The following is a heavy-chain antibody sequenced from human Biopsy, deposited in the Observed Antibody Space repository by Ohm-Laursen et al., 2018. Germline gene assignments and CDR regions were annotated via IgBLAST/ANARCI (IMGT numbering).Heavy chain of an antibody. CDR3: ARDPLNGHKHFDY. CDR2: INCKTGAT. V-gene: IGHV1-2*02. Sequence: ASVKVSCKPSSHTFTDYNIHWMRQAPGQGLEWLGYINCKTGATNYAQKFQGTVTMTRDTSISTAYLALGSLRSADTAIYYCARDPLNGHKHFDYWGQGSLVTVSS. J-gene: IGHJ4*02. CDR1: SHTFTDYN. D-gene: IGHD2-8*01.